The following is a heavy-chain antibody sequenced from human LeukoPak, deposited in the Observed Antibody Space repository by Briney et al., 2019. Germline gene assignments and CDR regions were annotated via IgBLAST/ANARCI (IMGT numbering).Heavy chain of an antibody. CDR3: ATVRGIAVANWFDP. J-gene: IGHJ5*02. V-gene: IGHV1-24*01. Sequence: ASVKVSCKVSGYTLTELSMHWVRQAPGKGLEWMGGFDPEDGETIYAQKFQGRVTMTEDTSTDTAYMELSGLRSEDTAVYYCATVRGIAVANWFDPWGQGTLVTVSS. CDR2: FDPEDGET. D-gene: IGHD6-19*01. CDR1: GYTLTELS.